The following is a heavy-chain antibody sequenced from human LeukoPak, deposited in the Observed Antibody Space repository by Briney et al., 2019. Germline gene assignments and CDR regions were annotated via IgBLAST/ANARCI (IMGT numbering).Heavy chain of an antibody. D-gene: IGHD6-19*01. CDR1: GYTFTSYY. CDR3: ARVNAGGIAVAANIGYYFDY. V-gene: IGHV1-69*13. J-gene: IGHJ4*02. CDR2: IIPIFGTA. Sequence: ASVKVSCKASGYTFTSYYMHWVRQAPGQGLEWMGGIIPIFGTANYAQKFQGRVTITADESTSTAYMELSSLRSEDTAVYYCARVNAGGIAVAANIGYYFDYWGQGTLVTVSS.